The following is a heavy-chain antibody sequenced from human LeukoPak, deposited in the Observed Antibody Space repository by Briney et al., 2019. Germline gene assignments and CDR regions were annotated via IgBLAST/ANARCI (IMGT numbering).Heavy chain of an antibody. CDR2: INTNTGNP. Sequence: ASVKVSCRASGYTFTSYGMNWVRQAPGQGLEWMGWINTNTGNPTYAQGFTGRFVFSLDTSVSTAYLQISSLKAEDTAVYYCARGGRLTRIQLWLGNWFDPWGQGTLVTVSS. CDR1: GYTFTSYG. J-gene: IGHJ5*02. V-gene: IGHV7-4-1*02. D-gene: IGHD5-18*01. CDR3: ARGGRLTRIQLWLGNWFDP.